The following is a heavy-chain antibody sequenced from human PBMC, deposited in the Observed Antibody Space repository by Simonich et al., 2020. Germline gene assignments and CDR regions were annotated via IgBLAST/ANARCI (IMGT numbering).Heavy chain of an antibody. V-gene: IGHV4-38-2*01. Sequence: QVQLQESGPGLVKPSETLSLTCAVSGYSISSGYDWGWSRQPPGKGREWIGSNYHIGSTYYNPALKGRGTISVDTSKNQFSLKLSSVTAADTAVYYCARALGSDIDYWGQGTLVTVSS. CDR3: ARALGSDIDY. D-gene: IGHD7-27*01. J-gene: IGHJ4*02. CDR1: GYSISSGYD. CDR2: NYHIGST.